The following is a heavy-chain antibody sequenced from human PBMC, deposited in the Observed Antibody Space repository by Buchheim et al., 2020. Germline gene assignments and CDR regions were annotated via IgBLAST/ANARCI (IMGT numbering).Heavy chain of an antibody. CDR3: AKELYCGDSTCGFDP. D-gene: IGHD2-21*01. CDR1: GFTFSNYA. V-gene: IGHV3-23*01. J-gene: IGHJ5*02. Sequence: EVQLLESGGGLVQPGGSLRPSCAASGFTFSNYAMTWVRQAPGKGLEWVSAISGSGGSTYYADSGKGRFTISRDNSKNTLCLQMNSLRAEDTAVYYCAKELYCGDSTCGFDPWGQGTL. CDR2: ISGSGGST.